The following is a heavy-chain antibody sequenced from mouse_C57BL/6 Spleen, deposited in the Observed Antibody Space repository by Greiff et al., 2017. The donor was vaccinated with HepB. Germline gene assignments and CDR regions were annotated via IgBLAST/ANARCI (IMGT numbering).Heavy chain of an antibody. CDR1: GFTFSSYA. CDR2: ISDGGSYT. D-gene: IGHD2-3*01. J-gene: IGHJ2*01. Sequence: EVMLVESGGGLVKPGGSLKLSCAASGFTFSSYAMSWVRQTPEKRLEWVATISDGGSYTYYPDNVKGRFTISRDNAKNNLYLQMSHLKSEDTAMYYCAREDDGYYFYYFDYWGQGTTLTVSS. V-gene: IGHV5-4*01. CDR3: AREDDGYYFYYFDY.